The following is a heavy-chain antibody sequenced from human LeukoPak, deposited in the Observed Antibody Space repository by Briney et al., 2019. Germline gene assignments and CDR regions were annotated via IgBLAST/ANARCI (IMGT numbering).Heavy chain of an antibody. CDR3: TGHLPGATWFDP. V-gene: IGHV4-39*01. J-gene: IGHJ5*02. CDR1: GDSISTSGYY. Sequence: SETLSLTCTVSGDSISTSGYYYDWLRQPPGKGLEWIGNIYYIGNTWYNPSLKSRVTMSVDTSKNQFSLRLSSVTAADTAVYYCTGHLPGATWFDPWGQGTQVTVSS. D-gene: IGHD1-26*01. CDR2: IYYIGNT.